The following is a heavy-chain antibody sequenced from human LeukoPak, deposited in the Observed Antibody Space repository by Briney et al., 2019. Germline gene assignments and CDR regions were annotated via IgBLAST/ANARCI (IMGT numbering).Heavy chain of an antibody. Sequence: SETLSLTCTVSGGSISSSSYYWGWIRQPPGKGLEWIGYIYYSGSTYYNPSLKSRVTISVDTSKNQFSLKLSSVTAADTAVYYCARDSIQGGPDFDYWGQGTLVTVSS. CDR2: IYYSGST. V-gene: IGHV4-30-4*08. D-gene: IGHD2/OR15-2a*01. CDR3: ARDSIQGGPDFDY. CDR1: GGSISSSSYY. J-gene: IGHJ4*02.